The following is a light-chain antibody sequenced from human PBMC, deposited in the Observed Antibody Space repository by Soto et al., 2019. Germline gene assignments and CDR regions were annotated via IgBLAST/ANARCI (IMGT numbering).Light chain of an antibody. CDR2: DVS. CDR3: CSYAGSYSYV. CDR1: SSDVGGYNY. V-gene: IGLV2-11*01. Sequence: QSALTQPRSVSGSPGQSVTISCTGTSSDVGGYNYVSWYQQHPGKAPKLMIYDVSKRPSGVPGRFSGSKSGNTASLTISGLQAEDEADYYCCSYAGSYSYVFGTGTKLTVL. J-gene: IGLJ1*01.